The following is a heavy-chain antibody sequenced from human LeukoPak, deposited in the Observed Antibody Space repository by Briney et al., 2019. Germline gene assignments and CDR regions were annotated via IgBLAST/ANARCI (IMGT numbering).Heavy chain of an antibody. Sequence: SVKVSCKASGGTFSSYAISWVRQAPGQGLEWMGGIIPIFGTANYAQKFQGRVTITADKSTSTAYMELSSLRAEDTAVYYCAKSNSGWYYYYGMDVWGQGTTVTVSS. CDR3: AKSNSGWYYYYGMDV. D-gene: IGHD6-19*01. CDR2: IIPIFGTA. J-gene: IGHJ6*02. CDR1: GGTFSSYA. V-gene: IGHV1-69*06.